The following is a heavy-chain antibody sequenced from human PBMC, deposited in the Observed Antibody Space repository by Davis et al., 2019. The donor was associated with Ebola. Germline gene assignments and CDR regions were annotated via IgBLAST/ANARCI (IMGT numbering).Heavy chain of an antibody. V-gene: IGHV5-51*01. CDR2: IYPGDSDT. D-gene: IGHD6-6*01. Sequence: KVSCKVSGYSFTSYWIGWVRQMPGKGLEWMGIIYPGDSDTRYSPSFQGQVTISADKSISTAYLQWSSLKASDTAMYYCARWGIAARLPYYYYYGMDVWGQGTTVTVSS. J-gene: IGHJ6*02. CDR1: GYSFTSYW. CDR3: ARWGIAARLPYYYYYGMDV.